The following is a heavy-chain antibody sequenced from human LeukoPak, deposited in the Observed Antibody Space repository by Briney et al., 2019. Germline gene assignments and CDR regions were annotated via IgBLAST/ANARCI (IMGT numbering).Heavy chain of an antibody. D-gene: IGHD4-17*01. CDR1: GFTFSSNY. CDR3: AKDKDYGDYVFDY. CDR2: IYSGGST. J-gene: IGHJ4*02. V-gene: IGHV3-53*05. Sequence: PGGSLRLSRAASGFTFSSNYMSWVRQAPGKGLEWVSVIYSGGSTYYADSVKGRFTISRDNSKNTLYLQMNSLRAEDTAVYYCAKDKDYGDYVFDYWGQGTLVTVSS.